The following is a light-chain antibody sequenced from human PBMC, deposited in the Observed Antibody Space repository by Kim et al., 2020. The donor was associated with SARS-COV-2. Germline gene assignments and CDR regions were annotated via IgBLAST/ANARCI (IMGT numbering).Light chain of an antibody. CDR2: GAS. V-gene: IGKV3-15*01. CDR1: QSVRNN. CDR3: QQYNDWPLLS. J-gene: IGKJ4*01. Sequence: IVMTQSPATLSVSPGERVTLSCRASQSVRNNLARYQQRPGQAPRLLLYGASTRATDISARFSGSGSGTEFTLTIRSLQSEDLAVYYCQQYNDWPLLSFGGGTKVDIK.